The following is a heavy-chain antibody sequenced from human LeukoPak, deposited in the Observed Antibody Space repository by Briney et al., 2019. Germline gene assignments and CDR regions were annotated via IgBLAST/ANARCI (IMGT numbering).Heavy chain of an antibody. D-gene: IGHD6-13*01. V-gene: IGHV3-21*01. J-gene: IGHJ3*02. Sequence: GGSLRLSCAASGFTFSTYSRNGVRQAPGKGLEGVSSISSSGAYIYYADSVKGRFTISRDNAKKSLYLQMNSLRAEDTAVYYCARDFSSWYGVDIWGQGTMVTVSS. CDR1: GFTFSTYS. CDR2: ISSSGAYI. CDR3: ARDFSSWYGVDI.